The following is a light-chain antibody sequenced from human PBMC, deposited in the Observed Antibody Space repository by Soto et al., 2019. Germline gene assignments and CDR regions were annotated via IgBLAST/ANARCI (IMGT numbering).Light chain of an antibody. J-gene: IGLJ1*01. CDR1: SSDVGSFDV. CDR3: CSYAGSTYV. Sequence: QSVLTQPASVSGSPGQSITISCTGTSSDVGSFDVVSWYQQHPGKAPTLIIYAGNRRPSGVSSRFSGSQSDNTPSLTISGLQAEDDADYYCCSYAGSTYVFGSGTKVTVL. V-gene: IGLV2-23*01. CDR2: AGN.